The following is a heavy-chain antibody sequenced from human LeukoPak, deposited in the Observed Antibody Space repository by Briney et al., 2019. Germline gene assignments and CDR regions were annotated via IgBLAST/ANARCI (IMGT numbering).Heavy chain of an antibody. V-gene: IGHV4-59*01. CDR3: ATLTGGDDAFDI. J-gene: IGHJ3*02. Sequence: SETLSLTCTVSGGSISSYYWSWIRQPPGKGLEWMGYIFYTGSTNYNPSLKSRVTISVLTSKNRFSLKLSSVTVADTAVYYCATLTGGDDAFDIWGQGTMVTVSS. CDR1: GGSISSYY. D-gene: IGHD4-23*01. CDR2: IFYTGST.